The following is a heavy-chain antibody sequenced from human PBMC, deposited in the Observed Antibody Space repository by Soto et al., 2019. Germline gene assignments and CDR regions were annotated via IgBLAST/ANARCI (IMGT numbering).Heavy chain of an antibody. CDR2: IYHSGST. J-gene: IGHJ4*02. V-gene: IGHV4-39*01. CDR1: GGSIRSSSYY. Sequence: QLQLQESGPGLVKPSETLSLTCTVSGGSIRSSSYYWGWIRQPPGKGLEWIGRIYHSGSTYYNPSLKSRVTISVDTSKNQFSLKLSSVTVADTAVYYCATLWGQDWGQGTLVTVSS. CDR3: ATLWGQD. D-gene: IGHD3-10*01.